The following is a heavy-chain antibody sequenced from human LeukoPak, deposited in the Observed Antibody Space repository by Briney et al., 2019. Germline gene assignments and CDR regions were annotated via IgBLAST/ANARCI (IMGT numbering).Heavy chain of an antibody. CDR2: INPSSGNT. V-gene: IGHV1-46*01. D-gene: IGHD1-20*01. CDR3: VRHSLIGTTSFDY. J-gene: IGHJ4*02. CDR1: GYTFISYY. Sequence: ASVKVSCTASGYTFISYYIHCVRQSPGQGLERMVLINPSSGNTPYAQQFQGRVTMTRDTSTSTVYMELISLRSEDTAVYYCVRHSLIGTTSFDYWGQGTLVTVPS.